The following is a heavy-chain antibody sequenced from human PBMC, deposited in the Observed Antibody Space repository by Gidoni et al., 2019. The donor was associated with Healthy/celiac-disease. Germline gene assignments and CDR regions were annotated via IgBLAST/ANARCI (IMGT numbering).Heavy chain of an antibody. CDR2: IWYDGSNK. J-gene: IGHJ4*02. V-gene: IGHV3-33*01. D-gene: IGHD3-22*01. CDR1: GFTFSSYG. Sequence: QVQLVESGGGVVQPGRSLRLSCAASGFTFSSYGMHWVRQAPGKGLEWVAVIWYDGSNKYYADSVKGRFTISRDNSKNTLYLQMNSLRAEDTAVYYCARVSIPYDSSGPSGYWGQGTLVTVSS. CDR3: ARVSIPYDSSGPSGY.